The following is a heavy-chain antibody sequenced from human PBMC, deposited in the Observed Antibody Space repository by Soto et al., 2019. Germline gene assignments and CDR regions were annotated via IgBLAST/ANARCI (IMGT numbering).Heavy chain of an antibody. D-gene: IGHD2-15*01. Sequence: QVQLQESGPGLVKPSQTLSLTCTVSGGSISSGGYYWSWIRQHPGKGLEWIGYIYYSGSTYYNPSLKSRVTISVATSKNQFSLKLSSVTAADTAVYYCARDSSEVVAAPGAFDIWGQGTMVTVSS. J-gene: IGHJ3*02. V-gene: IGHV4-31*03. CDR1: GGSISSGGYY. CDR3: ARDSSEVVAAPGAFDI. CDR2: IYYSGST.